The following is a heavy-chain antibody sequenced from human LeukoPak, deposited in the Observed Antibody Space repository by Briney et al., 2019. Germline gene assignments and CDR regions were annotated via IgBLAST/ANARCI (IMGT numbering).Heavy chain of an antibody. CDR1: GYSFTSYW. CDR3: ARHTEGYGRTYYFDY. J-gene: IGHJ4*02. CDR2: IYPGDSDT. V-gene: IGHV5-51*01. D-gene: IGHD5-18*01. Sequence: GESLKISCKGSGYSFTSYWIGWVRQMPGKGLEWMGIIYPGDSDTRYSPSFQGQVTISADKSISTAYLQWSSLKAPDTAMYYCARHTEGYGRTYYFDYWGQGTLVTVSS.